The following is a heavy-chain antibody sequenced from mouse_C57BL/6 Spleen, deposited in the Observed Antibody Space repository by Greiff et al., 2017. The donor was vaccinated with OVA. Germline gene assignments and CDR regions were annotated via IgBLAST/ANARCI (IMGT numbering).Heavy chain of an antibody. CDR1: GFTFSSYA. CDR3: TRDRSNWFAY. CDR2: ISSGGDYI. J-gene: IGHJ3*01. Sequence: DVMLVESGEGLVKPGGSLKLSCAASGFTFSSYAMSWVRQTPEKRLEWVAYISSGGDYIYYADTVKGRFTISRDNARNTLYLQMSSLKSEDTAMYYCTRDRSNWFAYWGQGTLVTVSA. D-gene: IGHD2-5*01. V-gene: IGHV5-9-1*02.